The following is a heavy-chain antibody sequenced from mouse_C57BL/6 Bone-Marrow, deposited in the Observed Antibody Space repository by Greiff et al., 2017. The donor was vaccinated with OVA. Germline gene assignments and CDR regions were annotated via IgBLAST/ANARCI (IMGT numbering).Heavy chain of an antibody. J-gene: IGHJ1*03. D-gene: IGHD2-3*01. V-gene: IGHV1-69*01. CDR3: ARFDGYYWYFDV. CDR1: GYTFTSYW. CDR2: IDPSDSYT. Sequence: VKLQQPGAELVMPGASVKLSCKASGYTFTSYWMHWVKQRPGQGLEWIGEIDPSDSYTNYNQKFKGKSTLTVDKSSSTAYMQLSSLTSEDSAVYYCARFDGYYWYFDVWGTGTTVTVSS.